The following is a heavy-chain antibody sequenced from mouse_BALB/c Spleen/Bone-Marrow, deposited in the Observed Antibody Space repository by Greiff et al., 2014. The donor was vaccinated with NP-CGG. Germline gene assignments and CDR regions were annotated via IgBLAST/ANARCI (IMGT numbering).Heavy chain of an antibody. Sequence: VNLVESGAELVRPGTSVKVSCKASGYAFTNYWIEWVKQRPGQGLEWIGVINPGSGGVNYNEKFKGKATLTADKSSSTAYIQLSSLTSDDSAVYFCSREITRYAVDYWGQGTSVTVSS. V-gene: IGHV1-54*01. J-gene: IGHJ4*01. CDR1: GYAFTNYW. D-gene: IGHD2-4*01. CDR2: INPGSGGV. CDR3: SREITRYAVDY.